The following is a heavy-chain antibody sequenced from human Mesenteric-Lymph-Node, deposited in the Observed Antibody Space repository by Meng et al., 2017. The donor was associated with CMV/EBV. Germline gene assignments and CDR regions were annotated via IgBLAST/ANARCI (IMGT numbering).Heavy chain of an antibody. Sequence: GESLKISCAASGFTFRSYGMHWVRQAPGKGLEWVAFIRNDESNQYYADSVKGRFTISRDNSRNTLYLQMNSLRAEDTAVYYCAKDSLNKPFDSWGQGTLVTVSS. D-gene: IGHD1-14*01. V-gene: IGHV3-30*02. CDR1: GFTFRSYG. CDR3: AKDSLNKPFDS. CDR2: IRNDESNQ. J-gene: IGHJ4*02.